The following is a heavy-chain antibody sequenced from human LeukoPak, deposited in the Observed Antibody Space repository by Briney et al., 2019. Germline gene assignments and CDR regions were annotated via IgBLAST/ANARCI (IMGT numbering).Heavy chain of an antibody. J-gene: IGHJ4*02. Sequence: PSETLSLTCSVSGGSINSHYWSWIRQPPGKRLEWIGYIFNTGNTNYNPSLASRVTMSVDTSRAQFFLRLSPVTAADTAVYYCARRPADTTWYGVFDYWSQGTLVTVSS. D-gene: IGHD3-10*01. V-gene: IGHV4-59*11. CDR2: IFNTGNT. CDR3: ARRPADTTWYGVFDY. CDR1: GGSINSHY.